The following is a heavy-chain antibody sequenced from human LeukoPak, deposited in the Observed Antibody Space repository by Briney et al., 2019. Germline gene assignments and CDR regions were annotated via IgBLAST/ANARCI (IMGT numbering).Heavy chain of an antibody. Sequence: GGSLRLSCAASGFTVSSNFMSWVRQAPGKGLEWVSVIYSGGSTYYADSVKGRFTNSRDNSKNTLYLQMNSLRADDTAVYYCAKYNQNFDYWGQGTLVTVSS. J-gene: IGHJ4*02. CDR2: IYSGGST. CDR1: GFTVSSNF. V-gene: IGHV3-53*01. CDR3: AKYNQNFDY. D-gene: IGHD1-14*01.